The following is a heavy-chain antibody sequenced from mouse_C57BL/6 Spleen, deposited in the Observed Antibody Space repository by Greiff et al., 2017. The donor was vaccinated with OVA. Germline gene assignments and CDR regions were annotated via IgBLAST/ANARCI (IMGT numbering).Heavy chain of an antibody. Sequence: QVQLQQSGAELVRPGASVTLSCKASGYTFTDYEMHWVKQTPVHGLEWIGAIDPETGGTAYNQKFKGKAILTADKSSSTAYMELRSLTSADSAVYYCTREEYYGSLDAMDYWGQGTSVTVSS. CDR3: TREEYYGSLDAMDY. J-gene: IGHJ4*01. V-gene: IGHV1-15*01. CDR2: IDPETGGT. CDR1: GYTFTDYE. D-gene: IGHD1-1*01.